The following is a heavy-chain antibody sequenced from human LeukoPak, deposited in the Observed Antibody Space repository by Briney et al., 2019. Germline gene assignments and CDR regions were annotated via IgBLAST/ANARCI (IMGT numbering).Heavy chain of an antibody. J-gene: IGHJ3*02. Sequence: ASVKVSCKASGYTFTGYYMHWVRQAPGQGLEWMGWINPNSGGTNYAQKFQGWVTMTRDTSISTAYMELSRLRSDDTTVYYCARGGITGTTRGPTRLNDAFDIWGQGTMVTVSS. V-gene: IGHV1-2*04. CDR2: INPNSGGT. CDR3: ARGGITGTTRGPTRLNDAFDI. D-gene: IGHD1-20*01. CDR1: GYTFTGYY.